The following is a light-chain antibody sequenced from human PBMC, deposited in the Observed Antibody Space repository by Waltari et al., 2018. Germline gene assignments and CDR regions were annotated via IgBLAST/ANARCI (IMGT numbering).Light chain of an antibody. CDR1: NIGSES. Sequence: SYVLTQPPSVSVAPGQTARITCGGHNIGSESVHWYPQKPGQAPVLVVYEDSDRPSGIPERFSGSNSGNTATLTISRVEAGDEADYYCQVWDGSSDHYVFGTGTTVTVL. CDR3: QVWDGSSDHYV. J-gene: IGLJ1*01. V-gene: IGLV3-21*02. CDR2: EDS.